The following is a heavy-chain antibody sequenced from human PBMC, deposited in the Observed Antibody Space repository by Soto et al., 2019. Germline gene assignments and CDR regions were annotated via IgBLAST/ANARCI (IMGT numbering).Heavy chain of an antibody. Sequence: QVQLVQSGAEVKKPGASVKVSCKASGYTFTSYGISWVRQAPGQGLAWMGWISAYNGNTNYAQKLQGRVTMTTDTSTSTAYMELRSLRSDDTAVYYCARDVWVTYDPINNWFDPWGQGTLVTVSS. J-gene: IGHJ5*02. V-gene: IGHV1-18*01. CDR2: ISAYNGNT. CDR1: GYTFTSYG. CDR3: ARDVWVTYDPINNWFDP. D-gene: IGHD3-16*01.